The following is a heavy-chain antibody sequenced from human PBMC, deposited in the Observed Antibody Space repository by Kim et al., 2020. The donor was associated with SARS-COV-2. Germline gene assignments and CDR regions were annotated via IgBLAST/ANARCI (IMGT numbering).Heavy chain of an antibody. CDR2: IIPIFGTA. J-gene: IGHJ6*02. CDR3: ARFNGGKVDTMFRGARYYYYGMDV. CDR1: GGTFSSYA. D-gene: IGHD3-10*01. Sequence: SVKVSCKASGGTFSSYAISWVRQAPGQGLEWMGGIIPIFGTANYAQKFQGRVTITADESTSTAYMELSSLRSEDTAVYYCARFNGGKVDTMFRGARYYYYGMDVWGQGTTVTVSS. V-gene: IGHV1-69*13.